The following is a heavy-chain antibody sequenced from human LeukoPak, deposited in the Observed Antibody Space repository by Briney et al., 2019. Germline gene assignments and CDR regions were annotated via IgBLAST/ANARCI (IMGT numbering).Heavy chain of an antibody. Sequence: SETLSLTCTVSGYFISSGYYWGWIRQPPGKGLQWIGSIHHSGSTYYNPSLKSRVTISVDTSKNQFSLKLSSVTAADTAVYYCAREGVIQGYYYYMDVWGKGTTVTISS. D-gene: IGHD3-16*02. V-gene: IGHV4-38-2*02. CDR3: AREGVIQGYYYYMDV. CDR1: GYFISSGYY. CDR2: IHHSGST. J-gene: IGHJ6*03.